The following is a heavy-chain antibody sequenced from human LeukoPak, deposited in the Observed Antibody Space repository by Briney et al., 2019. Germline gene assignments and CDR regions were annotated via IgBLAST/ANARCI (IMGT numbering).Heavy chain of an antibody. V-gene: IGHV3-23*01. CDR3: ATDIDDDNTFAPLLQH. D-gene: IGHD2/OR15-2a*01. Sequence: RAGGSLRLSCAASGFTFSSYAMSWVRQAPGKGLEWVAGISGSGSDTFYADSVNGRFTISRDNSRNTLYLQMNSLRVEDTALYYCATDIDDDNTFAPLLQHWSQGTLVTVSS. J-gene: IGHJ1*01. CDR2: ISGSGSDT. CDR1: GFTFSSYA.